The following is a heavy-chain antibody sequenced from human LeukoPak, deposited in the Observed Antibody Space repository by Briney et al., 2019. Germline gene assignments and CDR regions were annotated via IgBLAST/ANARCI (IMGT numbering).Heavy chain of an antibody. J-gene: IGHJ4*02. CDR2: IYYSGNS. CDR3: ATHGNVVVLPGAKCFDY. V-gene: IGHV4-39*01. Sequence: SETLSLTCTVSGDSFSSSNYFWVWIRQPPGKGLEWIGSIYYSGNSYYNPSLKSRVTISVDTSKNHFSLKLRSVMSADTPVYYCATHGNVVVLPGAKCFDYWGQGTQVTVSS. D-gene: IGHD2-2*01. CDR1: GDSFSSSNYF.